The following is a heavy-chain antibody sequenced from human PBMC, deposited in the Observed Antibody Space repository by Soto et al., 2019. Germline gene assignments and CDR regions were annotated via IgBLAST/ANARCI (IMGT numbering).Heavy chain of an antibody. V-gene: IGHV4-61*01. J-gene: IGHJ4*02. CDR3: ARVAGWAVGYYFDY. Sequence: SETLSLTCTVSGGSVSSGIYYWSWIRQPPGKGLEWIGYIYYSGSTNYNPSLKSRVTISVDTSKNQFSLKLSSVTAADTAVYYCARVAGWAVGYYFDYWGQGTLVTVSS. D-gene: IGHD6-19*01. CDR2: IYYSGST. CDR1: GGSVSSGIYY.